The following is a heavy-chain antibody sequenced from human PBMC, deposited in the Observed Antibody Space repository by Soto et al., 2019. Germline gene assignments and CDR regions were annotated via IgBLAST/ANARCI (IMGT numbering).Heavy chain of an antibody. Sequence: PGGSLRLSCAASGFTFSSYTMNWVRQAPGKGLEWVSSISTSGTYIYYTDSLKGRFTISRDNAKNSLYLQMNSLRAEDTAVYYCARDLSGGDGYNYDYWGQGTLVTVSS. D-gene: IGHD5-12*01. CDR2: ISTSGTYI. V-gene: IGHV3-21*01. CDR3: ARDLSGGDGYNYDY. CDR1: GFTFSSYT. J-gene: IGHJ4*02.